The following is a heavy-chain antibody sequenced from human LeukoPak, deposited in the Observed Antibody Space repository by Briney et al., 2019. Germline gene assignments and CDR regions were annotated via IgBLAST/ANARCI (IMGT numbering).Heavy chain of an antibody. Sequence: GGSLRLSCAASGFTFSTYTMYWVRQAPGKRLEWVSAISGSGGSTYCADSVKGRFTISRDNSKNTLLLQMDSLRADDTAVYYCAKMSGWSNFDYWGQGTLVTVSP. CDR2: ISGSGGST. CDR3: AKMSGWSNFDY. CDR1: GFTFSTYT. D-gene: IGHD6-19*01. J-gene: IGHJ4*02. V-gene: IGHV3-23*01.